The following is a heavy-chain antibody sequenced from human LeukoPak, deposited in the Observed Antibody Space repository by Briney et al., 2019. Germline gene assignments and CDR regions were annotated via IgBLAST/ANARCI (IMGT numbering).Heavy chain of an antibody. J-gene: IGHJ4*02. V-gene: IGHV3-9*03. CDR2: ISWNSGSI. CDR3: AKGIAAAGTVKDFFDY. Sequence: GGSLRLSCAASGFTFDDYAMHWVRHGPGKGLEGVSGISWNSGSIGYADSVKGRFTISRDNAKNSLYLQMNSLRAEDMALYYCAKGIAAAGTVKDFFDYWGQGTLVTVSS. D-gene: IGHD6-13*01. CDR1: GFTFDDYA.